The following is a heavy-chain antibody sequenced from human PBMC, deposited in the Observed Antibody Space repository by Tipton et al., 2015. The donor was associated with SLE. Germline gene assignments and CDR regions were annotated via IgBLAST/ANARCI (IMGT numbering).Heavy chain of an antibody. CDR2: INHSGST. V-gene: IGHV4-34*01. J-gene: IGHJ4*02. D-gene: IGHD3-22*01. Sequence: GLVKPSETPSLTCAVYGGSFSGYYWSWIRQPPGKGLEWIGEINHSGSTNYNPSLKSRVTISVDTSKNQLSLKLSSVTAADTAVYYCARAPGDSSGFFDYWGQGTLVTVSS. CDR3: ARAPGDSSGFFDY. CDR1: GGSFSGYY.